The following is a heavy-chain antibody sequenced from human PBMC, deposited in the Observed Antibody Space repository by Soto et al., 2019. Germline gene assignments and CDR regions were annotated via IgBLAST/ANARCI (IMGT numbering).Heavy chain of an antibody. Sequence: SETLSLTCSVSGGSISNYYWSWIRQPPGKGLEWIGYIYYIGSTNYNPSLKSRVTMSVDTSKSQVSLKLTSVTAADTAVYYCARSIKPSWFDPWGQGTLVTVSS. J-gene: IGHJ5*02. CDR3: ARSIKPSWFDP. CDR2: IYYIGST. CDR1: GGSISNYY. V-gene: IGHV4-59*01. D-gene: IGHD3-10*01.